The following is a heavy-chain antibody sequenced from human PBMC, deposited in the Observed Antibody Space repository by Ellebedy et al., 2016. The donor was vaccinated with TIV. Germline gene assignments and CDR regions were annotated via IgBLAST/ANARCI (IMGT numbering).Heavy chain of an antibody. CDR2: FYYGENT. CDR3: AKHEQWLIRLAF. D-gene: IGHD6-19*01. J-gene: IGHJ4*02. Sequence: SETLSLTXTVSGGSISGNYYWAWVRQPPGKGLEWIVSFYYGENTYYNPSLKSRVTISVDTSKNQFSPNLRSVTAADTAVYYCAKHEQWLIRLAFWGQGNLVTVAS. V-gene: IGHV4-39*01. CDR1: GGSISGNYY.